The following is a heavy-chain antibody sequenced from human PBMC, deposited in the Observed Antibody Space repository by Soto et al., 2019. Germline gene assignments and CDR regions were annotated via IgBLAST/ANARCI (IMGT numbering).Heavy chain of an antibody. Sequence: QVQLVESGGGVVQPGRSLRLSCAASGFTFSSYGMHWVRQAPGKGLEWVAGIWYDGSNKYYADSVKGRFTISRDNSKNTLYLQMNSLRAEDTAVYYCARDAVTMVRGMKYYYYGMDVWGQGTTVTVSS. CDR3: ARDAVTMVRGMKYYYYGMDV. CDR2: IWYDGSNK. V-gene: IGHV3-33*01. J-gene: IGHJ6*02. D-gene: IGHD3-10*01. CDR1: GFTFSSYG.